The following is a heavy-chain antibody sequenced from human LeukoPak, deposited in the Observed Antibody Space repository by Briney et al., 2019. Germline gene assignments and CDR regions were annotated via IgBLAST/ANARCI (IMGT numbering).Heavy chain of an antibody. J-gene: IGHJ4*02. CDR3: AKLGRDSSGPRGLFDY. V-gene: IGHV3-30*18. CDR2: ISYDGSNK. Sequence: GGSLRLSCAASGFTFSSYGMHWVRQAPGKGLEWVAVISYDGSNKYYADSVKGRFTISRDNSKNTLYLQMNSLRAEDTAVYYCAKLGRDSSGPRGLFDYWGQGTLVTVSS. CDR1: GFTFSSYG. D-gene: IGHD3-22*01.